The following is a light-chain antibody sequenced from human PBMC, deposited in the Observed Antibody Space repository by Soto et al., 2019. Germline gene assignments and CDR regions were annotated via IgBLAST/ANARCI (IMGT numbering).Light chain of an antibody. CDR1: QSVRSR. V-gene: IGKV3-15*01. CDR3: QQYDKWPPMYT. CDR2: DAS. Sequence: EIVMTQSPATLSVSPGEGATLSCRASQSVRSRLAWYQKKPGQAPRLVIYDASTRATGIPARFSGSGSGTEFTLSIGSLQSEDFEVYSCQQYDKWPPMYTFGQGTKLEIK. J-gene: IGKJ2*01.